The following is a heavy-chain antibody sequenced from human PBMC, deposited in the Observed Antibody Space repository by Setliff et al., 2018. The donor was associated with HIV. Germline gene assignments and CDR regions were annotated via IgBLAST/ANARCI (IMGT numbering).Heavy chain of an antibody. CDR1: GYFINIGHY. D-gene: IGHD1-1*01. Sequence: SETLSLTCAVSGYFINIGHYCGWLRQSPGKGLEWIGTIYHSGGTYYNPSLKSRVTISVDTSNNQFSLRMNSVTAADTAVYYCATDTSISWFYHWGQGTLVTVSS. CDR3: ATDTSISWFYH. V-gene: IGHV4-38-2*02. J-gene: IGHJ5*01. CDR2: IYHSGGT.